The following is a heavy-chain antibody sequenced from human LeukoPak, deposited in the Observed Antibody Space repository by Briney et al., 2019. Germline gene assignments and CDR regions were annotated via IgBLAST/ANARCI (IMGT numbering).Heavy chain of an antibody. D-gene: IGHD6-19*01. J-gene: IGHJ4*02. CDR3: ARDPGSGWSEFDY. V-gene: IGHV4-59*12. Sequence: SETLSLTCTVSGGSISSYYWSWIRQPPGKGLEWIGYIYYSGSTNYNPSLKSRVTMSVDTSKNQFSLKLSSVTAADTAVYYCARDPGSGWSEFDYWGQGTLVTVSS. CDR1: GGSISSYY. CDR2: IYYSGST.